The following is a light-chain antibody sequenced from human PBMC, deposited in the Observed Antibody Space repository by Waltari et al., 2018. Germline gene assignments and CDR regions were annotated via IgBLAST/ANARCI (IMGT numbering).Light chain of an antibody. V-gene: IGKV1-39*01. CDR1: KSTGRY. J-gene: IGKJ1*01. Sequence: TCRASKSTGRYLSWYQQKSGRAPKLLISFASSLESGVPSRFSGTGSGTDFTLTINSLQPEDIGTYYCQQASRGPLTFGQGT. CDR2: FAS. CDR3: QQASRGPLT.